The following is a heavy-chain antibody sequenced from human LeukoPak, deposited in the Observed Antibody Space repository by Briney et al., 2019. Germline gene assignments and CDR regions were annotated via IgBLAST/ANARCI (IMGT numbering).Heavy chain of an antibody. CDR1: GFTFSSYA. Sequence: GGSLRLSCAASGFTFSSYAMHWVRQAPGKGLEYVSAISSNGGSTYYANSVKGRFTISRDNSKNTLYLQMGSLRAEDMAVYYCARDSEYGDYPYFDYWGQGTLVTVSS. CDR2: ISSNGGST. CDR3: ARDSEYGDYPYFDY. V-gene: IGHV3-64*01. J-gene: IGHJ4*02. D-gene: IGHD4-17*01.